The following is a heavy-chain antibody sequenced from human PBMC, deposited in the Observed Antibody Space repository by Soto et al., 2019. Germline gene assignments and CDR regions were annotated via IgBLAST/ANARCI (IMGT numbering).Heavy chain of an antibody. CDR1: GFTFDDYA. Sequence: EVQLVESGGGLVQPGRSLRLSCAASGFTFDDYAMHWVRQAPGKGLEWVSGISWNSGSIGYADSVKGRFTISRDNAKNSLYLQMNSLRAEDTALYYCAKARFSHSSSDYFDYGGQGTLVTVSS. D-gene: IGHD6-6*01. CDR2: ISWNSGSI. J-gene: IGHJ4*02. V-gene: IGHV3-9*01. CDR3: AKARFSHSSSDYFDY.